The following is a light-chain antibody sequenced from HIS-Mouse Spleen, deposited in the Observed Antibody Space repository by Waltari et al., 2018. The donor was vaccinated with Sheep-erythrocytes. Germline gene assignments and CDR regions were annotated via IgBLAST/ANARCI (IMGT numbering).Light chain of an antibody. V-gene: IGLV2-14*01. CDR1: SSDVGGYNY. CDR3: CSYAGSYNHV. CDR2: EVS. Sequence: QSALTQPASVSGSPGQSITISCTGTSSDVGGYNYVSWYQQHPGKAPKLMIYEVSNRPSGVADRFSGSKSGNTASLTISGLQAEDEADYYCCSYAGSYNHVFATGTKVNVL. J-gene: IGLJ1*01.